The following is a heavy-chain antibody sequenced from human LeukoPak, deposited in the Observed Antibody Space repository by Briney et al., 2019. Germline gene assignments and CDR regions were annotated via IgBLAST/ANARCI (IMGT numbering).Heavy chain of an antibody. V-gene: IGHV3-49*04. D-gene: IGHD2-15*01. CDR1: GFTFGDYA. CDR2: IRSKAYGGTT. J-gene: IGHJ4*02. CDR3: TRGHLVVTLPDY. Sequence: GRSLRLSCTASGFTFGDYAMSWVRQAPGKGLEWVGFIRSKAYGGTTEYAASVKGRFTISRDDSKSIAYLQMNSLKTEDTAVYYCTRGHLVVTLPDYWGQGTLVTVSS.